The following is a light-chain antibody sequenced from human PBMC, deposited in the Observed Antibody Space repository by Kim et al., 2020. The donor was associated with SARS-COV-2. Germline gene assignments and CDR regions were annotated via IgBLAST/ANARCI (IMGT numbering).Light chain of an antibody. CDR3: QSYNRDNVL. V-gene: IGLV6-57*03. CDR1: SGSIDDKY. CDR2: EDD. Sequence: GKTVTISCTRSSGSIDDKYVQVYQQRPGGVPTTVIYEDDQRPSGVSDRFSGSIDNSSNSASLTISGLRTEDEADYYCQSYNRDNVLFGGGTQLTVL. J-gene: IGLJ2*01.